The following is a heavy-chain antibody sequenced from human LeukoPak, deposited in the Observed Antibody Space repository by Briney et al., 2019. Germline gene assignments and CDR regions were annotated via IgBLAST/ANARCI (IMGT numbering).Heavy chain of an antibody. D-gene: IGHD3-9*01. CDR3: ATGSTIFGYY. CDR1: GYTFTGYY. Sequence: ASVNVSCKASGYTFTGYYMHWVRQAPGQGLEWMGWINPNSGGTNYAQDFQGRVTMTRDTSISTAYMDLSRLTSDDTAVYYCATGSTIFGYYWGQGTLVTVSS. J-gene: IGHJ4*02. V-gene: IGHV1-2*02. CDR2: INPNSGGT.